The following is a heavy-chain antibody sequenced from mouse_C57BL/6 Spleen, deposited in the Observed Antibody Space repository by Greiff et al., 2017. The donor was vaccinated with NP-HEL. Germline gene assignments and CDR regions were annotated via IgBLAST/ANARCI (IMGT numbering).Heavy chain of an antibody. D-gene: IGHD1-1*01. CDR1: GYTFTDYY. CDR3: ARPDYGGSLDWYFDV. Sequence: EVQLQESGPVLVKPGASVKMSCKASGYTFTDYYMHWVKQSHGKRLDWIGVINPYNGGTSYNQKFKGKATLTVDKSSSTAYMQLNSLTSEDSAVYDCARPDYGGSLDWYFDVWGTGTTVTVSS. J-gene: IGHJ1*03. V-gene: IGHV1-19*01. CDR2: INPYNGGT.